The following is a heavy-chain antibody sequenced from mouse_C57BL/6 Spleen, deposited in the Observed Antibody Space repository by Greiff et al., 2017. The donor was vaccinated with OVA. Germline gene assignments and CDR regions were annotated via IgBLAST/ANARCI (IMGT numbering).Heavy chain of an antibody. V-gene: IGHV1-53*01. CDR1: GYTFTSYW. Sequence: QVQLKQPGTELVKPGASVKLSCKASGYTFTSYWMHWVKQRPGQGLEWIGNINPSNGGTNYNEKFKSKATLTVDKSSSTAYMQLSSLTSEDSAVYYGARSGPFTGANWDFDVWGTGTTVTVSS. CDR2: INPSNGGT. D-gene: IGHD1-2*01. CDR3: ARSGPFTGANWDFDV. J-gene: IGHJ1*03.